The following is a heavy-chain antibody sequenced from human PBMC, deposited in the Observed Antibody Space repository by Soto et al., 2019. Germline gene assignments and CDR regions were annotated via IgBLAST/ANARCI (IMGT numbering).Heavy chain of an antibody. CDR3: ARAGLRFSAYGMDV. J-gene: IGHJ6*02. D-gene: IGHD3-3*01. V-gene: IGHV4-30-4*01. Sequence: PSETLSLTCTVSGGSISSGDYYWSWIRQPPGKGLEWIGYIYYSGSTYYNPSLKSRVTISVDTSKNQFSLKLSSVTAADTAVYYCARAGLRFSAYGMDVWGQGTTVTVSS. CDR1: GGSISSGDYY. CDR2: IYYSGST.